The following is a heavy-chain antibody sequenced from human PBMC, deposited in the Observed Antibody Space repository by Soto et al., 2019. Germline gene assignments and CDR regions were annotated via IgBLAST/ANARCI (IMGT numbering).Heavy chain of an antibody. CDR1: GFTFDDFA. Sequence: EMQLVESGGDWVQPGKSLRLSCVTSGFTFDDFALHWVRQAPGKGLEWVSTVSWTSARVAYADSVKGRFTISRDNAKNALYLHLNSLSAEDTALYYCAKGGGGYDFNNWFDPWGQGTLVTVSS. V-gene: IGHV3-9*01. D-gene: IGHD5-12*01. CDR3: AKGGGGYDFNNWFDP. CDR2: VSWTSARV. J-gene: IGHJ5*02.